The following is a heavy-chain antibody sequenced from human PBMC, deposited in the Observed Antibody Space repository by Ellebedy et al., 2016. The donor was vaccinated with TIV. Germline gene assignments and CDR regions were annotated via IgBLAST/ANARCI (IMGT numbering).Heavy chain of an antibody. V-gene: IGHV1-18*01. CDR3: ARDNKLYANYFDY. CDR2: ISPHNGNT. D-gene: IGHD2-8*01. Sequence: AASVKVSCKASGYNFITWGVNWVRQAPGQGLEWMGFISPHNGNTIYAQKFQGRVTMTTDTSTSTAYMELRSLRSDDTAVYYCARDNKLYANYFDYWGQGTLVTVSS. CDR1: GYNFITWG. J-gene: IGHJ4*02.